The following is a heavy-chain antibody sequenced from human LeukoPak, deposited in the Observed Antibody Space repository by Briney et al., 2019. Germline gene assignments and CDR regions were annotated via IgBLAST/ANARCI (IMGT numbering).Heavy chain of an antibody. J-gene: IGHJ5*02. V-gene: IGHV1-18*01. CDR1: GYTFARHG. D-gene: IGHD1-14*01. CDR2: ISAYNGNT. CDR3: ARDPGVYPSNWFDP. Sequence: ASVKVSCKASGYTFARHGISWVRQAPGQGLEWMGWISAYNGNTNYAQKLQGRVTMTTDTSTSTAYMELRSLRSDDTAVYYCARDPGVYPSNWFDPWGQGTLVTVSS.